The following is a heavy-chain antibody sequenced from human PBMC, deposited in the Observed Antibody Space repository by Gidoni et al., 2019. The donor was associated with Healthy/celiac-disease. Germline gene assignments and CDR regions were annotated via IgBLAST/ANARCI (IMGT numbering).Heavy chain of an antibody. CDR2: IIPIFGTA. Sequence: QVQLVQSGAEVKKPGSSVKVSCKASGGTFSSYAISWVRQAPGQGLEWMGGIIPIFGTANYAQKFQGRVTITADKSTSTAYMELSSLRSEDTAVYYCASPENTGTTYYYYYGMDVWGQGTTVTVSS. D-gene: IGHD1-1*01. J-gene: IGHJ6*02. CDR1: GGTFSSYA. V-gene: IGHV1-69*06. CDR3: ASPENTGTTYYYYYGMDV.